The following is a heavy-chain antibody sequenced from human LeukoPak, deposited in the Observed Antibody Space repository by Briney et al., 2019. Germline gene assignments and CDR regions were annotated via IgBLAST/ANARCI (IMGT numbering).Heavy chain of an antibody. CDR2: ISDIGSI. V-gene: IGHV4-59*12. J-gene: IGHJ4*02. CDR1: GGSISSYY. Sequence: SETLSLTCTVSGGSISSYYWSWIRQPPGKGLEWIAYISDIGSINYNPSLKSRVTISVDTSKNQFSLKLSSVTAADTAVYYCARGRLGIAARAPIDYWGQGTLVTVSS. D-gene: IGHD6-6*01. CDR3: ARGRLGIAARAPIDY.